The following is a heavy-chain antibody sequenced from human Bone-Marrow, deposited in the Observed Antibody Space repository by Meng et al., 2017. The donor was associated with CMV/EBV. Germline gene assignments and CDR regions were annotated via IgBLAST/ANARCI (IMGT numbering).Heavy chain of an antibody. Sequence: SETLSLTCTVSGGSISSSSYYWGWIRQPPGQGLEWIGSIYYSGSTYYNPSLKSRVTISVDTSKNQFSLKLSSVTAADTAVYYCAREHPVTEQIDYWGQGTLVTVSS. CDR2: IYYSGST. V-gene: IGHV4-39*07. J-gene: IGHJ4*02. D-gene: IGHD4-17*01. CDR1: GGSISSSSYY. CDR3: AREHPVTEQIDY.